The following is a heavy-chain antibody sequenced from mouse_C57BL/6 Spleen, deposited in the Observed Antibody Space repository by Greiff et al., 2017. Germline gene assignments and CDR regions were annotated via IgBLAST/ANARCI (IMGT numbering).Heavy chain of an antibody. D-gene: IGHD2-4*01. CDR2: ISYDGSN. CDR3: ARAFYDYAYFDY. CDR1: GYSITSGYY. Sequence: EVQLQQSGPGLVKPSQSLSLTCSVTGYSITSGYYWNWIRQFPGNKLEWMGYISYDGSNNYNPSLKNRISITLDTSKNQVFLKLNSVTTEDTATYYCARAFYDYAYFDYWGQGTTLTVSS. J-gene: IGHJ2*01. V-gene: IGHV3-6*01.